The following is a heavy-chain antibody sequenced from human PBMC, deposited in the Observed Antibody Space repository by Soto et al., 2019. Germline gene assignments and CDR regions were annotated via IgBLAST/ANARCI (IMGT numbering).Heavy chain of an antibody. J-gene: IGHJ4*02. D-gene: IGHD2-8*01. Sequence: GESLKISCKGLGYNFPTQWIGWVRQMPGKGLEWMGIIDPDHSHTRIRPSFQGRATISADTSTYTAYLQWTSLKASDTGIYYCARVWSLGYCDAISCHAGFFDLWGPGTLVTVSS. V-gene: IGHV5-51*01. CDR3: ARVWSLGYCDAISCHAGFFDL. CDR2: IDPDHSHT. CDR1: GYNFPTQW.